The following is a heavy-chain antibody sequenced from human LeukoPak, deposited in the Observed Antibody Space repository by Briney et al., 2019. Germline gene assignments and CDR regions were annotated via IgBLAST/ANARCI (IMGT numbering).Heavy chain of an antibody. CDR2: TYFRSQWYS. V-gene: IGHV6-1*01. D-gene: IGHD1-26*01. CDR1: GDSVSGNDAT. CDR3: VRKMGAFDY. Sequence: SQTLSLTCAISGDSVSGNDATWTWIRQSPSRGLEWLGRTYFRSQWYSEYAAFVKNRISINSDTSKNQFSLQLNSVTPEDTAIYYCVRKMGAFDYWGQGTLVTVSS. J-gene: IGHJ4*02.